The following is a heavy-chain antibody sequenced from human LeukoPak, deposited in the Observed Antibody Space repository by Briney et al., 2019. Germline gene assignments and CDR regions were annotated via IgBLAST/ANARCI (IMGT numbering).Heavy chain of an antibody. Sequence: GGSLRLSCAASGFTFDDYAMHWVRQAPGKGREWFSGISWNSGSIGYADSVKGRFTISGDNAKNSLYLQMNSLRAEDTALYYCAKDLASSITCGMDVWGQGTTVTVSS. J-gene: IGHJ6*02. D-gene: IGHD3-10*01. V-gene: IGHV3-9*01. CDR3: AKDLASSITCGMDV. CDR2: ISWNSGSI. CDR1: GFTFDDYA.